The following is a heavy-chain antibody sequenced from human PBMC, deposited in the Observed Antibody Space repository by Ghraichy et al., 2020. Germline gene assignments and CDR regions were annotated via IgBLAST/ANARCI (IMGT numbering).Heavy chain of an antibody. CDR1: GYTFTSYD. V-gene: IGHV1-8*01. D-gene: IGHD3-3*01. CDR2: MNPNSGNT. CDR3: ARGSLYDFWSGYYPPYYYYGMDV. J-gene: IGHJ6*02. Sequence: ASVKVSCKASGYTFTSYDINWVRQATGQGLEWMGWMNPNSGNTGYAQKFQGRVTMTRNTSISTAYMELSSLRSEDTAVYYCARGSLYDFWSGYYPPYYYYGMDVWGQGTTVTVSS.